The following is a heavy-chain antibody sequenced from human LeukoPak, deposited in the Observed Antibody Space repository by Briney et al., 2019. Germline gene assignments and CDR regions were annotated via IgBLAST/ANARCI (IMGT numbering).Heavy chain of an antibody. Sequence: GGSLRLSCAASGFTFSSYATSWVRQAPGKGLEWVSAISGSGGSTYYADSVKGRFTISRDNSKNTLYLQMNSLRAEDTAVYYCAKAPMVRGAVFDYWGQGTLVTVSS. D-gene: IGHD3-10*01. CDR3: AKAPMVRGAVFDY. CDR1: GFTFSSYA. CDR2: ISGSGGST. J-gene: IGHJ4*02. V-gene: IGHV3-23*01.